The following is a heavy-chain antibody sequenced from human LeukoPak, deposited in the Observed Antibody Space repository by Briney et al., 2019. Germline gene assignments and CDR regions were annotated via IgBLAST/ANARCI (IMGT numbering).Heavy chain of an antibody. Sequence: SETLSLTCTVSGASISNYYCSWIRQPPGKGLEWLGYISNTVSTNYNPSLKRRVTISLDTSKNQLSLRLSSVTAADTAVYYCARGVGGSGISPEYWGQGTLVTVSS. D-gene: IGHD3-10*01. V-gene: IGHV4-59*01. CDR1: GASISNYY. CDR2: ISNTVST. CDR3: ARGVGGSGISPEY. J-gene: IGHJ4*02.